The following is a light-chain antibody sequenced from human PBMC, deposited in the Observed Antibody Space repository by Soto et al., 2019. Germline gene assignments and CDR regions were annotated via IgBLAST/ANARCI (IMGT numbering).Light chain of an antibody. CDR3: QQYGSSSWS. CDR2: GAS. CDR1: QSVSSSY. Sequence: EIVLTQSPGTLSLSPGERATLSCRASQSVSSSYLAWYQQKPGQAPRLLIYGASSSATGIPDRFSVSGSGTDFNLTISRLEPDDFAVDYCQQYGSSSWSFGQGTKVEIK. J-gene: IGKJ1*01. V-gene: IGKV3-20*01.